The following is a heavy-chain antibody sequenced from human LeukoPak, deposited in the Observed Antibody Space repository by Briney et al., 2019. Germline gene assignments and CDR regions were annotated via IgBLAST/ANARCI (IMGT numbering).Heavy chain of an antibody. Sequence: SETLSLTCAVYGGSFSGYYWSWIRQPPGKGLEWIGEINHSGSTNYNPSLKSRVTISVDTSKNQFSLKLSSVTAADTAVYYCARGGYSGYGGKGRFDPWGQGTLVTVSS. J-gene: IGHJ5*02. CDR2: INHSGST. CDR3: ARGGYSGYGGKGRFDP. V-gene: IGHV4-34*01. D-gene: IGHD5-12*01. CDR1: GGSFSGYY.